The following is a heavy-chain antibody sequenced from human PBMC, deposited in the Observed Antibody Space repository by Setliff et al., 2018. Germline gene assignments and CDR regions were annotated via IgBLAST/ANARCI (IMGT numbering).Heavy chain of an antibody. D-gene: IGHD3-10*01. CDR2: IYYRGDT. V-gene: IGHV4-39*01. CDR3: ARHATYYYGSGNLPFDS. CDR1: GASLSSGTYY. J-gene: IGHJ4*02. Sequence: SETLSLTCTVSGASLSSGTYYWGWIRQPPGKGLEWIGRIYYRGDTYYNASLKGRLTISGDTAQNQFSLKLSSVTAADTAVYYCARHATYYYGSGNLPFDSWGQGTLVTVSS.